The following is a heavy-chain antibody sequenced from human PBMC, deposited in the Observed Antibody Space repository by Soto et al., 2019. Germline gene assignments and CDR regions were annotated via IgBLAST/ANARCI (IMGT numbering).Heavy chain of an antibody. Sequence: QVQLFQSGAEVKKPGASVKVSCKASGYTFTSYDINWVRQATGQGLEWIGWMNPKSGNTGYAQKFQGRVTMTRNTSISTAYMELSSLSSEDTAVYYCARGTGGSSWGDYYYYMDVWGKGTTVTVSS. J-gene: IGHJ6*03. CDR3: ARGTGGSSWGDYYYYMDV. CDR2: MNPKSGNT. D-gene: IGHD6-13*01. CDR1: GYTFTSYD. V-gene: IGHV1-8*01.